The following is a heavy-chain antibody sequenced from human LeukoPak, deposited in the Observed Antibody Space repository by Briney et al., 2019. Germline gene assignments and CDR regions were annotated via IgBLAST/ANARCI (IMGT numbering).Heavy chain of an antibody. CDR3: ARDRLYYDILTGYQSEGFFDY. V-gene: IGHV4-4*07. D-gene: IGHD3-9*01. Sequence: PSETLSLTCTVSGGSISSYYWSWIRQPAGKGLEWIGRIYTSGSTNYNPSLKSPVTMSVDTSKNQFSLTLSSVTAADTAVYYCARDRLYYDILTGYQSEGFFDYWGQGTLVTVSS. J-gene: IGHJ4*02. CDR2: IYTSGST. CDR1: GGSISSYY.